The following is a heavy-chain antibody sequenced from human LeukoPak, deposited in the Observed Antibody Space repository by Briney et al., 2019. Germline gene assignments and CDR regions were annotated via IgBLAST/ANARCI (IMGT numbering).Heavy chain of an antibody. D-gene: IGHD3-10*01. CDR2: IIAIFGTA. CDR1: AGTFSSYA. J-gene: IGHJ6*03. CDR3: ARSGSGYMDV. Sequence: SVKVSCKASAGTFSSYAISWVRQAHGQGLGWMGGIIAIFGTANYAQKLQGRVTITADESTSTAYMELSSLRSEDTAVYYCARSGSGYMDVWGKGTTVTVSS. V-gene: IGHV1-69*13.